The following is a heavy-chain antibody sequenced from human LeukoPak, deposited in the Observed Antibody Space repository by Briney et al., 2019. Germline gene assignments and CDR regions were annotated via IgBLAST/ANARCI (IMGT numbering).Heavy chain of an antibody. Sequence: GGSLRLSCAASGFIFSRYWMHWVRQAPGKGLVWVSRINSDGSSTSYGDSVKGRFTISRDNAKNTLYLQMNSLRAEDTAVYYCARDTAAAGVDYWGQGTLVTVSS. CDR1: GFIFSRYW. CDR2: INSDGSST. D-gene: IGHD6-13*01. CDR3: ARDTAAAGVDY. J-gene: IGHJ4*02. V-gene: IGHV3-74*01.